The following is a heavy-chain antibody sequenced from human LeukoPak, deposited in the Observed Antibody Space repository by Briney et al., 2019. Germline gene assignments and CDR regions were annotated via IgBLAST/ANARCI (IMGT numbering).Heavy chain of an antibody. V-gene: IGHV3-7*01. CDR1: GFTFSSYW. J-gene: IGHJ3*02. D-gene: IGHD2-21*01. CDR3: ARARLNI. CDR2: IKQDGREK. Sequence: PGGSLRLSCAASGFTFSSYWVSWVRQAPGKGLEWVAIIKQDGREKYYVDSVKGRFTISRDNAKNLLYLQMNSLRAEDTAVYHCARARLNIWGQGTMVTVSS.